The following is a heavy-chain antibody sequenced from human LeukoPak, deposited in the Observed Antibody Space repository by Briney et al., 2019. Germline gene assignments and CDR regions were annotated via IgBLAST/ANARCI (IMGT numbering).Heavy chain of an antibody. CDR1: GVSISSFY. D-gene: IGHD2-21*02. CDR2: IYTSGTT. CDR3: ARAHCAGDCDYGMDV. V-gene: IGHV4-4*09. J-gene: IGHJ6*02. Sequence: SETLSLTCNVSGVSISSFYLRWIRQPPGKGLEWIGYIYTSGTTNYNPSLKSRLTMSVDTSNSQFLLKLSSVTAADTAVYYCARAHCAGDCDYGMDVWGQGTTVTVYS.